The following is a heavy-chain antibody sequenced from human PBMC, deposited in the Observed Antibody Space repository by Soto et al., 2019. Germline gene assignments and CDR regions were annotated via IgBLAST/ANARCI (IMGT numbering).Heavy chain of an antibody. V-gene: IGHV3-30-3*01. CDR1: GFTFSSYA. CDR2: ISYDGSNK. J-gene: IGHJ2*01. Sequence: QVQLVESGGGVVQPGRSLRLSCAASGFTFSSYAMHWVRQAPGKGLEWVAVISYDGSNKYYADSVKGRFTISRDNSKNTLYLQMNSLRAEDTAVYYCASEGVGSSVTPRFDLWGRGTLVTVSS. CDR3: ASEGVGSSVTPRFDL. D-gene: IGHD2-21*02.